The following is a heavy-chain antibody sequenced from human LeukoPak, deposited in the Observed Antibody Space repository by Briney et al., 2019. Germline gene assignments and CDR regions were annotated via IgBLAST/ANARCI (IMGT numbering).Heavy chain of an antibody. CDR2: ISSSGSTI. V-gene: IGHV3-11*01. CDR1: GFTFSDYY. CDR3: ARVRTDHAFDI. J-gene: IGHJ3*02. Sequence: GGSLRLSCAASGFTFSDYYMSWIRQAPGKGLEWVSYISSSGSTIYYADSVKGQFTISRDNAKNSLYLQMNSLRAEDTAVYYCARVRTDHAFDIWGQGTMVTVSS.